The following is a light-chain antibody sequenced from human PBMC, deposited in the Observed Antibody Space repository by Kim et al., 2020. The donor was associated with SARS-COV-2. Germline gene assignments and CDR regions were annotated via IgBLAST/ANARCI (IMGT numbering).Light chain of an antibody. V-gene: IGKV2-30*01. Sequence: DVVMTQSPLSLPVTLGQPASISCRSSQSLVYSDGNTYLNWFQQRPGQSPRRLIYKVSNRDSGVPDRFSGSGSGTDFTLKISRVEAEDVGVYYCMKGADWPYTFGQGTKLEI. CDR1: QSLVYSDGNTY. J-gene: IGKJ2*01. CDR2: KVS. CDR3: MKGADWPYT.